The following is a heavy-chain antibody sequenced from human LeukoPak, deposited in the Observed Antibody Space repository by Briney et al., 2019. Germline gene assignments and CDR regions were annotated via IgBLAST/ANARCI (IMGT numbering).Heavy chain of an antibody. Sequence: GASVKVFCKASGYTFTGYYMHWVRQAPGQGLEWMGWINPNSGGTNYAQKFQGRVTMTRDTSISTAYMELSRLRSDDTAVYYCARDQKYIVYYYYYYMDVWGKGTTVTVSS. CDR1: GYTFTGYY. J-gene: IGHJ6*03. CDR2: INPNSGGT. CDR3: ARDQKYIVYYYYYYMDV. D-gene: IGHD2-15*01. V-gene: IGHV1-2*02.